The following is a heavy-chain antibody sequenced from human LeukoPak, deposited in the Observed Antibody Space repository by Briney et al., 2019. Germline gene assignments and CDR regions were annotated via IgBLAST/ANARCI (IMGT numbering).Heavy chain of an antibody. CDR1: GFTFSSYE. Sequence: GGSLRLSCVASGFTFSSYEMNGVRQAPGKGGEWVAYIGSNVRTKHYADSVKGRFTISRDNAKNSLYLKMNSLRAEDTAIYYCARVVARLFYFDYWGQGTLATVSS. J-gene: IGHJ4*02. D-gene: IGHD2-15*01. CDR2: IGSNVRTK. CDR3: ARVVARLFYFDY. V-gene: IGHV3-48*03.